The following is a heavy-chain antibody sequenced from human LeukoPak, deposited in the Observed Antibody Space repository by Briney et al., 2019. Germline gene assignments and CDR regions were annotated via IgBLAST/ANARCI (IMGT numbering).Heavy chain of an antibody. V-gene: IGHV4-4*07. J-gene: IGHJ2*01. CDR2: IYNGGII. D-gene: IGHD6-13*01. CDR3: ARVYYSRSYDYWYFDL. CDR1: GDSISRYY. Sequence: SETLSLTCTVSGDSISRYYWSWIRQPAGKGLEWIGRIYNGGIITYNPSLKSRVTMSIDTSNNQFSLRLRFVTAADTAVYYCARVYYSRSYDYWYFDLWGRGTLVTVSS.